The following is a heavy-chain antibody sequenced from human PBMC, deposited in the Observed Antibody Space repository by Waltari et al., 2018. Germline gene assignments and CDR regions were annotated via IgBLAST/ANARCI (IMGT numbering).Heavy chain of an antibody. CDR2: IDHRGTT. CDR1: GSTFSNNY. CDR3: ARSYFYDNSGYYDY. Sequence: QVRLQESGPGLVKPSETLSLTCTVAGSTFSNNYWSWIRQSPGKGLEWIGFIDHRGTTKYNPSLKSRVTISLDTSNNQFSLELRSVTAADTAVYFCARSYFYDNSGYYDYWGQGTLVTVSS. D-gene: IGHD3-22*01. V-gene: IGHV4-59*08. J-gene: IGHJ4*02.